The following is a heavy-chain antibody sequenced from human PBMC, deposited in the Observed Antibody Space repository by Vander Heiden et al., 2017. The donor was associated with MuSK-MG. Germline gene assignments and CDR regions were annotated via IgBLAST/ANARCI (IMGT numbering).Heavy chain of an antibody. Sequence: QVQLVQSGAEVKKPGASVQVSCKASGYTFTGYYMHWVRQAPGQGLEWMGWINPNSGGTNYAQKFQGRVTMTRDTSISTAYMELSILRSDDTAVYYCARLLTTVSARLLECGNYNWFDPWGQGTLVTVSS. CDR1: GYTFTGYY. CDR3: ARLLTTVSARLLECGNYNWFDP. J-gene: IGHJ5*02. D-gene: IGHD4-4*01. V-gene: IGHV1-2*02. CDR2: INPNSGGT.